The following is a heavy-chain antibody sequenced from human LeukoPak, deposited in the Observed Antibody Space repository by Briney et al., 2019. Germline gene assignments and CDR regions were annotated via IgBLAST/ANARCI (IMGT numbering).Heavy chain of an antibody. Sequence: ASVKVSCKASGGTFTGYYMHWVRQAPGQGLEWMGRINPNSGGTNYAQKFQGWVTMTRDTSISTAYMELSRLRSDDTAVYYCARDFRGGSGWYLDWGQGTLVTVSS. D-gene: IGHD6-19*01. J-gene: IGHJ4*02. CDR3: ARDFRGGSGWYLD. CDR2: INPNSGGT. CDR1: GGTFTGYY. V-gene: IGHV1-2*04.